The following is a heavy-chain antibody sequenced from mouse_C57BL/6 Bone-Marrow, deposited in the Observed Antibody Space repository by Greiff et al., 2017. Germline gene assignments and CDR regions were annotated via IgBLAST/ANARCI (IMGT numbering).Heavy chain of an antibody. J-gene: IGHJ1*03. V-gene: IGHV1-61*01. D-gene: IGHD1-1*01. CDR1: GYTFTSYW. CDR3: ANPGGYYYSSSHWYFDV. Sequence: QVQLQQSGAELVRPGSSVKLSCKASGYTFTSYWMDWVKQRPGQGLEWIGNIYPSDSETHYNQTLKDKATLTVDKSSSTAYMQLSSLTSRDSAVYYCANPGGYYYSSSHWYFDVWGTGTTVTVSS. CDR2: IYPSDSET.